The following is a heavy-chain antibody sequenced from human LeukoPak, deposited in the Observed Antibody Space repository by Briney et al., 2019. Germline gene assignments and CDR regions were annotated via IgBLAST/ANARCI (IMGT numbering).Heavy chain of an antibody. CDR1: GYTFTSYG. CDR3: ARQKRTVVGASRFDY. CDR2: ISAYNGNT. V-gene: IGHV1-18*01. Sequence: GASVKVSRTASGYTFTSYGTGWVRQAPGPGLEWMGWISAYNGNTNYAQKLQARVTMTTDTSTSTAYMELRSLRTDDTAVYYCARQKRTVVGASRFDYWGQGTLVTVSS. D-gene: IGHD1-26*01. J-gene: IGHJ4*02.